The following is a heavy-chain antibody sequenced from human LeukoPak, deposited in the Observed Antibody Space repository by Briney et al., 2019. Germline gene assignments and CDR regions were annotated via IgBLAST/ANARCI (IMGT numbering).Heavy chain of an antibody. D-gene: IGHD3-22*01. Sequence: GGSLRLSCAASGFTFSYYYMSWIRQAPGKGLEWVSYISSGSTIYYADSVKGRFTISRDNAKNSLYLQMNSLRAEDTAVYYCARDRYYYDSSGYFSDAFDIWGQGTMVTVSS. CDR2: ISSGSTI. CDR1: GFTFSYYY. CDR3: ARDRYYYDSSGYFSDAFDI. V-gene: IGHV3-11*01. J-gene: IGHJ3*02.